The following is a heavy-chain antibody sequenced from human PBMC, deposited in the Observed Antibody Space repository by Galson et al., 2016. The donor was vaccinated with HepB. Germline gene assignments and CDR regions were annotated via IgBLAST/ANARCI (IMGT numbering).Heavy chain of an antibody. Sequence: SLRLSCAASGFIVSNSRMGWVRQPPGKGLEWVSVIYSSGSIYYADSVEGRFTISRDNARNSVFLQMNSLRVEDTAVYFCARSALAIGGHKSFDFWGQGTLVTVSS. V-gene: IGHV3-53*01. CDR3: ARSALAIGGHKSFDF. CDR2: IYSSGSI. CDR1: GFIVSNSR. J-gene: IGHJ4*02. D-gene: IGHD2/OR15-2a*01.